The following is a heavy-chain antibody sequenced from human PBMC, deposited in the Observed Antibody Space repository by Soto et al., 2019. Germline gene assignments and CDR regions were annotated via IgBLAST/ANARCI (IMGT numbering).Heavy chain of an antibody. V-gene: IGHV3-7*03. CDR3: AREHCSSTSCSPMDV. CDR1: GFTFSSYW. J-gene: IGHJ6*02. Sequence: PGGSLRLSCAASGFTFSSYWMSWVRQAPGKGLEWVANIKQDGSEKYYVDSVKGRFTISRDNAKNSLYLQMNSLRAEDTAVYYCAREHCSSTSCSPMDVWGQGTTVTVSS. D-gene: IGHD2-2*01. CDR2: IKQDGSEK.